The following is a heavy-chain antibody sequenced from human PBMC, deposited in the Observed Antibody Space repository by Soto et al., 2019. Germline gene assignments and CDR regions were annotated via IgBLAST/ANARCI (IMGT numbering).Heavy chain of an antibody. CDR2: ISLDGRKK. CDR3: AKVGKGGYSYGEHLDS. J-gene: IGHJ4*02. Sequence: QVQLVESGGGVVQPGRSLRLSCAASGFSLSYYGIHWVRQAPGKGLEWVAIISLDGRKKYYADSLKGRFSISRDNSENTVSLQLNIMRDEDTAVYYCAKVGKGGYSYGEHLDSLGQGTLVTVSS. CDR1: GFSLSYYG. D-gene: IGHD5-18*01. V-gene: IGHV3-30*18.